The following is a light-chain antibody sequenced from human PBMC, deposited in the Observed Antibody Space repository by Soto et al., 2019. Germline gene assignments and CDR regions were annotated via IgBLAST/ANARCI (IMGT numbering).Light chain of an antibody. Sequence: QSALTQPASVSGSPGQSITISCTGTSSDVGGNKYVSWYQQYPGKVPKLLINKVSNRPSGVSNRFSGSKSGNTASLTISGLLAEDEADYSCTSSTSDSLYVFGTGTKVTVL. V-gene: IGLV2-14*01. CDR1: SSDVGGNKY. CDR3: TSSTSDSLYV. J-gene: IGLJ1*01. CDR2: KVS.